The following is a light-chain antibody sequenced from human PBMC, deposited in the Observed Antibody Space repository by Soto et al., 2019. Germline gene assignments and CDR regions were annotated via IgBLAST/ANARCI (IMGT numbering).Light chain of an antibody. J-gene: IGKJ4*01. CDR1: QGVTTN. CDR2: DVS. CDR3: QQYSHWPT. Sequence: EIVMTQSPATLSVSPGERATLSCRAGQGVTTNFAWYQQKSGQSPRLLIYDVSIRATGVPARFSGTGSETDFTLTISGLQSEDFAVYYCQQYSHWPTFGGGTKVDIK. V-gene: IGKV3-15*01.